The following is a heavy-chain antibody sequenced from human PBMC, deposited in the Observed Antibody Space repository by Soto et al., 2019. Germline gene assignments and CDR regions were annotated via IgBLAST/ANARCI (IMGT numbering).Heavy chain of an antibody. CDR1: GNSLSSYL. Sequence: GGALKISRKGSGNSLSSYLNSRGRPIPRERPDWMGRIDPSDSYTNYSPSFQGHVTISADKSISTAYLQWSSLKASDTAMYYCASTKLAVEPTTYYYYGMDVWGQGTTVTVSS. J-gene: IGHJ6*02. CDR3: ASTKLAVEPTTYYYYGMDV. CDR2: IDPSDSYT. V-gene: IGHV5-10-1*01. D-gene: IGHD1-1*01.